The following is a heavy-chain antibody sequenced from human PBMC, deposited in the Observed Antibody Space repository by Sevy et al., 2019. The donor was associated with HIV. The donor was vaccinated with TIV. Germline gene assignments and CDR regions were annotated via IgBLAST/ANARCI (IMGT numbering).Heavy chain of an antibody. Sequence: GGSLRLSCAASGFTFSSYSMNWVRQAPGKGLEWVSSISSSSSYIYYADSVKGRFTISRDNAKNSLYLQMNSLRAEDTAVYYCARDLEGAGLSFDYWGQRTLVTVSS. CDR2: ISSSSSYI. V-gene: IGHV3-21*01. D-gene: IGHD1-26*01. J-gene: IGHJ4*02. CDR3: ARDLEGAGLSFDY. CDR1: GFTFSSYS.